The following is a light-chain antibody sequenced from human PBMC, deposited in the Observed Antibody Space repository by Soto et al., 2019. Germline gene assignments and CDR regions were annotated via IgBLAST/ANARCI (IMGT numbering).Light chain of an antibody. CDR3: SSFTRSNSYV. CDR2: DVS. Sequence: QSVLTQPASVSGSPGQSITISCTGTSSDVGAYNYVSWYQQHPGKVPKLMIYDVSDRPSGVSNRFSGSKSGNTASLTISGLQAEDEADYYCSSFTRSNSYVFGTGTMLTVL. V-gene: IGLV2-14*03. J-gene: IGLJ1*01. CDR1: SSDVGAYNY.